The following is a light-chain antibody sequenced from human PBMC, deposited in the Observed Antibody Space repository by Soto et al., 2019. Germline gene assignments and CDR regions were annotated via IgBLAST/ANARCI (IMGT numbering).Light chain of an antibody. CDR3: QSYDPTNQV. Sequence: NFMLTQPHSVSESPGKTVIISCTRSSGSIASNSVQWYQQRPGSSPTTVIYEDNQRPSGVPDRFSGSIDSSSNSASLTISGLETEDEADYYSQSYDPTNQVFGGGTKLTVL. CDR2: EDN. J-gene: IGLJ3*02. CDR1: SGSIASNS. V-gene: IGLV6-57*01.